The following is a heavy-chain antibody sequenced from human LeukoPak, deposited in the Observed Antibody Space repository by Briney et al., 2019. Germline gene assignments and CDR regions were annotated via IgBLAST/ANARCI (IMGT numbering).Heavy chain of an antibody. V-gene: IGHV3-23*01. J-gene: IGHJ4*02. CDR1: GFMFSTYP. CDR2: ISGSGGST. Sequence: GGSLRLSCAASGFMFSTYPMNWVRQAPGKGLEWASTISGSGGSTYYADSVKGRFTISRDNSKNTLYLQMNRLRADDTAIYYCAKERTQTTSFDYWGQGTLVTVSS. D-gene: IGHD2/OR15-2a*01. CDR3: AKERTQTTSFDY.